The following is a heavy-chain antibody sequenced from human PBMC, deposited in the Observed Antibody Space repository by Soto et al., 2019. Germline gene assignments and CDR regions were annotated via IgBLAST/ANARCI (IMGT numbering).Heavy chain of an antibody. V-gene: IGHV1-2*04. D-gene: IGHD3-10*01. Sequence: ASVKVSCKASGYTFTGYYMHWVRQAPGQGLEWMGWINPNSGGTNYAQKFQGWVTMTRDTSISTAYMELSRLRSDDTAVYYCARVCGYGSGCYYPYYYYYYYMDVWGKGTTVTVSS. J-gene: IGHJ6*03. CDR1: GYTFTGYY. CDR2: INPNSGGT. CDR3: ARVCGYGSGCYYPYYYYYYYMDV.